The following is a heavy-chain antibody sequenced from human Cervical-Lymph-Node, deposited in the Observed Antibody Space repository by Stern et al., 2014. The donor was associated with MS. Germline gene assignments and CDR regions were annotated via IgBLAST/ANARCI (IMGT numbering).Heavy chain of an antibody. J-gene: IGHJ6*02. Sequence: VQLVQSGAEVKKPGESLKISCKGSGYTFTNNWIAWVRQMPGKGLGWMGIIYPDDSDIRYSPSLQGQVTISADKSISTAYLQCRSLKAGDSAVYYCASPPPRRKWDDPNYGMDVWGQGTTVTVSS. CDR1: GYTFTNNW. V-gene: IGHV5-51*03. D-gene: IGHD1-1*01. CDR2: IYPDDSDI. CDR3: ASPPPRRKWDDPNYGMDV.